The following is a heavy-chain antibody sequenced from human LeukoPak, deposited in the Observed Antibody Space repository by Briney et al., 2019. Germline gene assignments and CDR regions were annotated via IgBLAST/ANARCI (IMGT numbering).Heavy chain of an antibody. D-gene: IGHD3-10*01. V-gene: IGHV3-23*01. J-gene: IGHJ5*02. Sequence: GGSLRLSCAASGFTSKNYAMSWVRQAPGKGLEWVSDISGSGGITYYVDSLKGRFTISRDNSKNTLYLQMNSLRAEDKADYYCVKRVEIWFGEYLWFDPWGQGTLVTVSS. CDR2: ISGSGGIT. CDR1: GFTSKNYA. CDR3: VKRVEIWFGEYLWFDP.